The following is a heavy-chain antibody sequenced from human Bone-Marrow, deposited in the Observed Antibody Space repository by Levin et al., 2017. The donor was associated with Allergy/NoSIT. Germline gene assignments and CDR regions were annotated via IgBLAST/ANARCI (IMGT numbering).Heavy chain of an antibody. CDR3: ARVRGSYCLDY. V-gene: IGHV3-7*01. J-gene: IGHJ4*02. CDR1: GFTFSSFW. Sequence: GGSLRLSCAASGFTFSSFWMTWVRQAPGKGLEWVANIKQDGSEKYYVDSVKGQLTISRDNAKNSVYLQMNNLRAEDTAVYYCARVRGSYCLDYWGQGTLVTVSS. D-gene: IGHD1-26*01. CDR2: IKQDGSEK.